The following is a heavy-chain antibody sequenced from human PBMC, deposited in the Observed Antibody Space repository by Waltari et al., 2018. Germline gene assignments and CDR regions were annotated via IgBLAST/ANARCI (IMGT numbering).Heavy chain of an antibody. CDR2: IWYDGSNK. Sequence: QVQLVESGGGVVQPGRSLRLSCAASGFTFSSYGMHWFRQDPGKGLEWVAVIWYDGSNKYYADSVKGRFTISRDNSKNTLYLQMNSLRAEDTAVYYCAREDYGDYGVYYYYYGMDVWGQGTTVTVSS. CDR1: GFTFSSYG. V-gene: IGHV3-33*01. D-gene: IGHD4-17*01. CDR3: AREDYGDYGVYYYYYGMDV. J-gene: IGHJ6*02.